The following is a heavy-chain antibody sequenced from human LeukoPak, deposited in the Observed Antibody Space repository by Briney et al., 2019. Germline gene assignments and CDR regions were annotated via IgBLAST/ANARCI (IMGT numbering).Heavy chain of an antibody. J-gene: IGHJ6*03. CDR2: IYYSGST. CDR1: GGSISSYY. D-gene: IGHD5-12*01. V-gene: IGHV4-59*01. Sequence: SETLSLTCTVSGGSISSYYWSWIRQPPGKGLEWIGYIYYSGSTNYNPSLKSRVTISVDTSKNQFSLKLSSVTAADTAVYYCARVGRRGYEYYYYMDVWGKGTTVTVSS. CDR3: ARVGRRGYEYYYYMDV.